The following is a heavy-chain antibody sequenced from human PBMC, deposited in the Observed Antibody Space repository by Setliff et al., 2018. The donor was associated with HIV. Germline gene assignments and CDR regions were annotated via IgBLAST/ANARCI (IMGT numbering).Heavy chain of an antibody. CDR1: GGSISSSNW. CDR2: IYHSGST. D-gene: IGHD1-1*01. Sequence: PSETLSLTCAVSGGSISSSNWWSWVRQPPGKGLGWIGEIYHSGSTNYNPSLKSRVTISVDTSKNQFSLKLNSVTAADTAIYYCAIGRTTTRSIDYWGQGTLVTVSS. J-gene: IGHJ4*02. V-gene: IGHV4-4*02. CDR3: AIGRTTTRSIDY.